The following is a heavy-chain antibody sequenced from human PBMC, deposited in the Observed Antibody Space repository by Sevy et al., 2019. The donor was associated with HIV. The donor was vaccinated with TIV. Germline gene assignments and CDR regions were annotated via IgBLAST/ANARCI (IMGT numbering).Heavy chain of an antibody. V-gene: IGHV3-15*05. Sequence: GGSLRLSCAASGFTFTYAWMYWVRQAPGKGLEWVGRIKSNADGGTIDYAAPVKGRFIISRDDSKNTLYLQMNSLKTEDTGVYYCSTDSIILLLVTDGMDVWGQGTTVTVSS. CDR2: IKSNADGGTI. CDR1: GFTFTYAW. D-gene: IGHD2-8*02. J-gene: IGHJ6*02. CDR3: STDSIILLLVTDGMDV.